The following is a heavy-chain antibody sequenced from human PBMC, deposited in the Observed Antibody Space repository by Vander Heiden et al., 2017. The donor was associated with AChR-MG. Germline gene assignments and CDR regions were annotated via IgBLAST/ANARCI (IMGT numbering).Heavy chain of an antibody. Sequence: QVQLQESGPGVVKPSQHLALMCNVSGVSVSGGPNYWNWVRRRPGKGLEWLAYMYSSGTTYYNPSLKSRRALSLDPSTNQFSLSLASVTAADTAVYYCARGILGDAFDVWGQGTLVTVSS. D-gene: IGHD3-3*02. J-gene: IGHJ3*01. CDR2: MYSSGTT. V-gene: IGHV4-31*03. CDR3: ARGILGDAFDV. CDR1: GVSVSGGPNY.